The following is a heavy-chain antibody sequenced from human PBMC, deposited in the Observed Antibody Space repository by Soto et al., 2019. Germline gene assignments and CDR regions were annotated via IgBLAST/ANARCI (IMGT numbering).Heavy chain of an antibody. J-gene: IGHJ1*01. V-gene: IGHV4-59*01. CDR1: SCAITSDF. CDR3: ARDIGSYHKT. CDR2: VYYSGAS. Sequence: QVQLQESGPGLVKPSETLSLTCNVSSCAITSDFWSWIRQPPGKGLEWIGYVYYSGASDYNPSLKPLVTISIATSKTQFSLRLASADADDTGVYCCARDIGSYHKTWGQGILVTGSS. D-gene: IGHD3-10*01.